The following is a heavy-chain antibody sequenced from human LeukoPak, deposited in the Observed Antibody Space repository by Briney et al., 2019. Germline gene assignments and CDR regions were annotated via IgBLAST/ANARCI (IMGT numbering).Heavy chain of an antibody. CDR3: ARAVIPGAITHYMDV. CDR2: ISAYNGNT. V-gene: IGHV1-18*01. CDR1: GYTFTSYG. J-gene: IGHJ6*03. Sequence: ASVKVSCKASGYTFTSYGISWVRQAPGQGLEWMGWISAYNGNTNYAQKLQGRVTMTTDTSTSTAYMELRSLRSEDTAVYYCARAVIPGAITHYMDVWGKGTTVTVSS. D-gene: IGHD2-2*01.